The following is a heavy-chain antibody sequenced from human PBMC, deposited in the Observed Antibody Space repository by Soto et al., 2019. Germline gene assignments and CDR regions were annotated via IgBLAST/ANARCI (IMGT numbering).Heavy chain of an antibody. J-gene: IGHJ6*02. V-gene: IGHV1-24*01. Sequence: GASVTVSCKVSVYTITDLSIHWVRQAPGKGLEWMGGFDPEDGETIYAQKFQGRVTMTEDTSTDTAYMELSSLRSEDTAVYYCATGGSARPGFSSDYYYGMDVWGQGTTVTVSS. CDR1: VYTITDLS. D-gene: IGHD6-6*01. CDR3: ATGGSARPGFSSDYYYGMDV. CDR2: FDPEDGET.